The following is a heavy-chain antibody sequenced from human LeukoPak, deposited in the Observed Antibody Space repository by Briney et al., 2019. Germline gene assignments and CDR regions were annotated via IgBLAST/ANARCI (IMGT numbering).Heavy chain of an antibody. V-gene: IGHV4-38-2*02. CDR1: GYSISSGYY. Sequence: TSETLSLTCTVSGYSISSGYYWVWIRQPPGKGLEWIGSIYHSGSTYYNPSLKSRVTISVDTSKNQFSLKLSSVTAADTAVYYCAREGEDCSGGSCYHYYFDYWGQGTLVTVSS. D-gene: IGHD2-15*01. J-gene: IGHJ4*02. CDR2: IYHSGST. CDR3: AREGEDCSGGSCYHYYFDY.